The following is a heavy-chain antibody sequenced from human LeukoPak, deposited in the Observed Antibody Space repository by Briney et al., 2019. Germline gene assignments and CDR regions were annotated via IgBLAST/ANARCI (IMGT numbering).Heavy chain of an antibody. Sequence: SGTLSLTCTVSGGSISSSSYYWGWIRQPPGKGLEWIGSIYYSGSTYYNPSLKSRVTISVDTSKNQFSLKLSSVTAADTAVYYCARQDYYDSSGYENNWFDPWGQGTLVTVSS. J-gene: IGHJ5*02. V-gene: IGHV4-39*01. CDR1: GGSISSSSYY. CDR3: ARQDYYDSSGYENNWFDP. CDR2: IYYSGST. D-gene: IGHD3-22*01.